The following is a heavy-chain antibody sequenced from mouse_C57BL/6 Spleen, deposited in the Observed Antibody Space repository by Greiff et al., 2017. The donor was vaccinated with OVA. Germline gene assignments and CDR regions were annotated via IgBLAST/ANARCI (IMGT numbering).Heavy chain of an antibody. CDR3: ARNGNAWFAD. Sequence: QVQLQQPGAELVKPGASVKLSCKASGYTFTSYWMQWVKQRPGQGLEWIGEIDPSDSYTNYNQKFKGKATLTVDTSSSTAYLQLSSLTSEDSAVYYCARNGNAWFADWGQGTLVTVSA. V-gene: IGHV1-50*01. J-gene: IGHJ3*01. CDR1: GYTFTSYW. D-gene: IGHD1-1*01. CDR2: IDPSDSYT.